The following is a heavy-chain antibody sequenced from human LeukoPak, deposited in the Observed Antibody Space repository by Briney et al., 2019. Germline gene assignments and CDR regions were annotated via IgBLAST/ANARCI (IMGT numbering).Heavy chain of an antibody. V-gene: IGHV4-39*01. CDR3: ARRKGAYSYYYYYMDV. Sequence: SETLSLTCTVSGGSISSSSYYWGWIRQPPGKGLKWIGSIYYSGSTYYNPSLKSRVTISVDTSKNQFSLKLSSVTAADTAVYYCARRKGAYSYYYYYMDVWGKGTPVTVSS. CDR2: IYYSGST. J-gene: IGHJ6*03. CDR1: GGSISSSSYY. D-gene: IGHD4/OR15-4a*01.